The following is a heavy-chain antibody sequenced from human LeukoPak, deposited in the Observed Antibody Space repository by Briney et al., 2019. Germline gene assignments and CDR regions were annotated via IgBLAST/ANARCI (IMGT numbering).Heavy chain of an antibody. CDR2: IYSGGVT. D-gene: IGHD6-19*01. CDR1: GFTVTSNY. Sequence: PGGSLRLSCEASGFTVTSNYMSWVRQAPGKGLEWVSVIYSGGVTYYADSVKGRFTISRDNRKNTLFLQMNSLRAEDTAVYYCARECSGSDGFFDCWGQGTLVTVSS. CDR3: ARECSGSDGFFDC. V-gene: IGHV3-66*02. J-gene: IGHJ4*02.